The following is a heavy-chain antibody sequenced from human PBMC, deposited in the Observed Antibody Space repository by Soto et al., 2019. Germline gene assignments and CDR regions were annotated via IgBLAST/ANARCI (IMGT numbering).Heavy chain of an antibody. Sequence: PGGSLRLSCAASGFTFSSYGMSWVRQAPGKGPEWVSGISDSGDGTSYADSVKGRFTISRDNSKNTLYLQMNSLRAEDTAIYYCAKEGTAVGTPRFDPWGQGTLVTVSS. J-gene: IGHJ5*02. CDR3: AKEGTAVGTPRFDP. CDR1: GFTFSSYG. V-gene: IGHV3-23*01. D-gene: IGHD6-13*01. CDR2: ISDSGDGT.